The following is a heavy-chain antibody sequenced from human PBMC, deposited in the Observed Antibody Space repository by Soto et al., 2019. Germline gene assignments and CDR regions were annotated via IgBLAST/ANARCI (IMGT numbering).Heavy chain of an antibody. D-gene: IGHD6-6*01. Sequence: EVQLLESGGGLVQPGLSLRLSCAASGFTFSSYAMSWVRQAPGKGLEWVSVISGSDDSTYYADSVKGRFTISRDNSKNTLYLQMNSLRAEDTAVYYCAKRSSSSTFDYWGQGTLVTVSS. CDR1: GFTFSSYA. J-gene: IGHJ4*02. CDR3: AKRSSSSTFDY. CDR2: ISGSDDST. V-gene: IGHV3-23*01.